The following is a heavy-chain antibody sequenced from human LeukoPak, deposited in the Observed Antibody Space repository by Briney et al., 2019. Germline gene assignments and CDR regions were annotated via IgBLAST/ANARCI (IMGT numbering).Heavy chain of an antibody. CDR1: GFTFSTYW. CDR3: ATGAEKDRGVIINGHLDY. CDR2: INQYGNEK. V-gene: IGHV3-7*01. J-gene: IGHJ4*02. D-gene: IGHD3-10*01. Sequence: GGSLRLSCAASGFTFSTYWMNWVRQAPGKGLEWVANINQYGNEKYYVDSVKGRFTISRDNDKNSLHLEMNSLRAEDTAVYYCATGAEKDRGVIINGHLDYWGQGTLVTASS.